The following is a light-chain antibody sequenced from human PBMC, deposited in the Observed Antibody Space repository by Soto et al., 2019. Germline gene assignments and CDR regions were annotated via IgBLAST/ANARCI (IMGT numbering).Light chain of an antibody. Sequence: DIRMTQSPYIFSASVARRVTLTCRANHDISPWLAGYQQRPGRAPKVLISKASRLQSGVPSGFRGSVSGTEFTLTINGLQPDDFATYYCEQYHSYPYTVGQGTKVDIK. CDR1: HDISPW. V-gene: IGKV1-5*03. CDR2: KAS. CDR3: EQYHSYPYT. J-gene: IGKJ2*01.